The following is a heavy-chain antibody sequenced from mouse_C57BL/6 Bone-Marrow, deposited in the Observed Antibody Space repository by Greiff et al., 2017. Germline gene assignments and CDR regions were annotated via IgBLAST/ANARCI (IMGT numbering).Heavy chain of an antibody. D-gene: IGHD2-1*01. CDR1: GFTFSSYA. CDR3: ARDLYGNSWYFDV. Sequence: DVMLVESGGGLVKPGGSLKLSCAASGFTFSSYAMSWVRQTPEKRLEWVATISDGGSYTYYPDNVKGRFTISRDNAKNNLYLQMSHLKSEDTAMYYCARDLYGNSWYFDVWGTGTTVTVSS. J-gene: IGHJ1*03. CDR2: ISDGGSYT. V-gene: IGHV5-4*01.